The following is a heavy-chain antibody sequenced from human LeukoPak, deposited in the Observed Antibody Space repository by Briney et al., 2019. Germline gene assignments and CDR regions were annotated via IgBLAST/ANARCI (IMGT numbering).Heavy chain of an antibody. CDR1: GFTFSSYA. D-gene: IGHD4-17*01. CDR2: ISGSGGST. J-gene: IGHJ6*02. CDR3: AKRALRLRRGYYYYGMDV. Sequence: GGSLRLSCAASGFTFSSYAMSWVRQAPGKGLEWVSAISGSGGSTYYADSVKGRFTISRDNSKNTLYLQMNSLRAEDTAVYYCAKRALRLRRGYYYYGMDVWGQGTTVTVSS. V-gene: IGHV3-23*01.